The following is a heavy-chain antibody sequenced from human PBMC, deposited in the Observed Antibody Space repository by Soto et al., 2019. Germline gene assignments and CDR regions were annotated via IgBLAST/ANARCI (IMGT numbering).Heavy chain of an antibody. CDR2: IIPIFGTA. V-gene: IGHV1-69*06. CDR3: ATSIVDIVATEPRPACGMDV. J-gene: IGHJ6*02. Sequence: QVQLVQSGAEVKKPGSSVKVSCKASGGTFSSYAISWVRQAPGQGLEWMGGIIPIFGTANYAQKFQGRVTITADKSTSTAYMELSSLRSEDTAVYYCATSIVDIVATEPRPACGMDVWGQGTTVTVSS. CDR1: GGTFSSYA. D-gene: IGHD5-12*01.